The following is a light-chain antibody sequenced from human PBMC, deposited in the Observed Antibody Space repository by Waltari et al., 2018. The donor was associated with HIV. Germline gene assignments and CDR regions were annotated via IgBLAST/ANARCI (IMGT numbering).Light chain of an antibody. Sequence: QSALPQSASVSGSPGQSITFSCTGTSSDVGGYNYFSWYQQHPGKAPKLMIYEVSNRPSGVSNRFSGSKSGNTASLTISGLQAEDEADYYCSSYTSSSTLFGGGTKLTVL. CDR1: SSDVGGYNY. CDR2: EVS. J-gene: IGLJ2*01. CDR3: SSYTSSSTL. V-gene: IGLV2-14*01.